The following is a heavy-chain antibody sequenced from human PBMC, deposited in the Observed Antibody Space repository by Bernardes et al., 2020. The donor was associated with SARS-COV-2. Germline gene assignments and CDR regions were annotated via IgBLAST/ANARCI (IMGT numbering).Heavy chain of an antibody. D-gene: IGHD3-3*01. CDR3: ARQHLGGVTIFGVVTTDRYFDY. CDR1: GGSISSSSYY. J-gene: IGHJ4*02. Sequence: LSLTCTVSGGSISSSSYYWGWIRQPPGKGLEWIGSIYYSGSTYYNPSLKSRVTISVDTSKNQFSLKLSSVTAADTAVYYCARQHLGGVTIFGVVTTDRYFDYGGKGTLVTVSS. V-gene: IGHV4-39*01. CDR2: IYYSGST.